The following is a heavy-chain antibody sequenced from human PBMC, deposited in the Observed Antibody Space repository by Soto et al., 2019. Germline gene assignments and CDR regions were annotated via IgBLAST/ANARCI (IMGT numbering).Heavy chain of an antibody. J-gene: IGHJ5*02. CDR2: VVVGSGNT. V-gene: IGHV1-58*01. D-gene: IGHD1-26*01. CDR1: GFTFTSSA. Sequence: SVKVSCKASGFTFTSSAVQWVRQARGQRLEWIGWVVVGSGNTNYAQKFQERVTITRDMSTSTAYMELSSLRSEDTAVYYCAADKYSGSHNWFDPWGQGTLVTVSS. CDR3: AADKYSGSHNWFDP.